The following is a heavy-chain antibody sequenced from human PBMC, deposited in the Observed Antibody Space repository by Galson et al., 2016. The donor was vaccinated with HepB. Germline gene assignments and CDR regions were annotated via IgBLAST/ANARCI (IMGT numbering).Heavy chain of an antibody. CDR1: GFTFSSDP. D-gene: IGHD3-10*01. CDR3: ARDSLYSGSGSPLGGAFDV. V-gene: IGHV3-30-3*01. CDR2: TSSDGGKK. J-gene: IGHJ3*01. Sequence: SLRHSCAASGFTFSSDPMHWVRQIPGKGLEWVAVTSSDGGKKYYADSVKGRLTISRDTSKNTLTLQMSSLRPEDTAIYYCARDSLYSGSGSPLGGAFDVWGQGTMVIVSS.